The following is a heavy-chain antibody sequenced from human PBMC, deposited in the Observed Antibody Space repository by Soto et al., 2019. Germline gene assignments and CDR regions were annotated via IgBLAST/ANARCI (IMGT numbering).Heavy chain of an antibody. CDR3: ARGGITIFGVVITPHYYYGMDV. D-gene: IGHD3-3*01. CDR2: IIPIFGTA. J-gene: IGHJ6*02. CDR1: GGTFSSYA. Sequence: GASVKVSCKASGGTFSSYAISWVRQAPGQGLEWMGGIIPIFGTANYAQKFQGRVTITADESTSTAYMELSSLRSEDTAVYYCARGGITIFGVVITPHYYYGMDVWGQGTTVTVS. V-gene: IGHV1-69*13.